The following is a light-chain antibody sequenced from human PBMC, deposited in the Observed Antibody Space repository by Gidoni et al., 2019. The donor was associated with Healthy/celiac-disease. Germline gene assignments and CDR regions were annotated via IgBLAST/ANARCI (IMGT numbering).Light chain of an antibody. J-gene: IGKJ4*01. CDR2: GAY. CDR1: QSVSSN. CDR3: QQYNNWPLT. V-gene: IGKV3-15*01. Sequence: EIVLTQSPATLSVSPGERATLTCRASQSVSSNLAWYQQKPGQAPRLLIDGAYTRATGIPARFSGSGSGTEFTLTISSLQSEDFAVYYCQQYNNWPLTFGGGTKVEIK.